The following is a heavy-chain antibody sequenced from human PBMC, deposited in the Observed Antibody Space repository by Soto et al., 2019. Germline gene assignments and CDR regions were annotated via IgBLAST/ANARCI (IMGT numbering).Heavy chain of an antibody. Sequence: SETLSLTCAVYGGSFSGYYWSWIRQPPGKGLEWIGEINHSGSTNYNPSLKSRVTISVDTSKNQFSLKLSSVTASDTAMYYCARVGYPTAAYYYGMDVWGQGTTVTVSS. CDR3: ARVGYPTAAYYYGMDV. V-gene: IGHV4-34*01. CDR2: INHSGST. CDR1: GGSFSGYY. D-gene: IGHD2-15*01. J-gene: IGHJ6*02.